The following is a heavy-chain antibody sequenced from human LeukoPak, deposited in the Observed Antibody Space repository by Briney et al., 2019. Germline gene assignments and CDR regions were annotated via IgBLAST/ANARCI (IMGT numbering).Heavy chain of an antibody. D-gene: IGHD6-19*01. CDR2: ISYDGSNK. V-gene: IGHV3-30-3*01. J-gene: IGHJ4*02. Sequence: PGRSLRLSCAASGFTFSSYAMHWVRQAPGKGLEWVAVISYDGSNKYYADSVKGRFTISRDNSKNTLYLQMNSLRAEDTAVYYCASDQQGSIAVALDYWGQGTLVTVSS. CDR1: GFTFSSYA. CDR3: ASDQQGSIAVALDY.